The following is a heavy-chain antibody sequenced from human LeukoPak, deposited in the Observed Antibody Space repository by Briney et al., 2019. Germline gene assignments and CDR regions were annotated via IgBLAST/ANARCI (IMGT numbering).Heavy chain of an antibody. CDR1: GFTFSSSA. D-gene: IGHD6-19*01. CDR3: VTARIAVAGTMGDY. Sequence: PGGSLRLSCSASGFTFSSSAMHWVRQAPGKGLEYVSAISSNGGSTYYADSVKGRFTISRDNSKNTLYLQMSSLRAEDTAVYYCVTARIAVAGTMGDYWGQGTLVTVSS. V-gene: IGHV3-64D*06. J-gene: IGHJ4*02. CDR2: ISSNGGST.